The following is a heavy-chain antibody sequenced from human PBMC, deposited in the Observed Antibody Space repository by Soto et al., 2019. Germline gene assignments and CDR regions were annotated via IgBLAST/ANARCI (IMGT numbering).Heavy chain of an antibody. Sequence: PGGSLRLSCAASGFTFSTYWMSWVRQAPGKGLEWVANINQDGSEKYYLDSLKGRFSISRDNAKNSLNLQMDSLRAEDTAVYYCARKRYCTYALCPGSGIHYSGRATLVTVSS. CDR2: INQDGSEK. V-gene: IGHV3-7*01. CDR3: ARKRYCTYALCPGSGIHY. J-gene: IGHJ4*02. D-gene: IGHD2-8*01. CDR1: GFTFSTYW.